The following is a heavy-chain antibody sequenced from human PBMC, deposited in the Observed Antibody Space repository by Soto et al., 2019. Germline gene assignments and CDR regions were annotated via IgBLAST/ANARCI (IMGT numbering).Heavy chain of an antibody. V-gene: IGHV1-69*02. D-gene: IGHD3-10*01. CDR2: IIPILGIA. CDR3: ARGAVLLSYFDY. J-gene: IGHJ4*02. Sequence: QVQLVQSGAEMKKPGSSVKVSCKASGGTFSSYTISWVRQAPGQGLEWMGRIIPILGIANYAQKFQGRVTITADKSTSTAYMELSSLRSEDTAVYYCARGAVLLSYFDYWGQGTLVTVSS. CDR1: GGTFSSYT.